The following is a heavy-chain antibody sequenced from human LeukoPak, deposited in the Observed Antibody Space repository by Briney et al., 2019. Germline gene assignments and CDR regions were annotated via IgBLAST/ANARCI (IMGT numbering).Heavy chain of an antibody. J-gene: IGHJ4*02. CDR2: ISWNSGSI. CDR1: GFTFDDYA. CDR3: AKEGYYDSSGYDY. V-gene: IGHV3-9*01. Sequence: GGSLRLSCAASGFTFDDYAMHWVRQAPGKGLEWVSGISWNSGSIGYADSVKGRFTISRDNAKNSLYLQMNSLRAEDTALYYCAKEGYYDSSGYDYWGQGTLVTVPS. D-gene: IGHD3-22*01.